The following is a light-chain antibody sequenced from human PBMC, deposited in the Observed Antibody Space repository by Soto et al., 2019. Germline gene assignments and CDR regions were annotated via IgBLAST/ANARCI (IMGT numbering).Light chain of an antibody. CDR2: TGS. CDR1: QAIDSW. J-gene: IGKJ4*02. V-gene: IGKV1-12*01. Sequence: DIQMTQSPSSVSASVGDRVTITCRASQAIDSWLAWYQQQPGEAPKLLIFTGSLLHSGVPPRFSGSGSGTDVTLTISSLQPEDFATYYCQQTLSFPPTFGVGTKV. CDR3: QQTLSFPPT.